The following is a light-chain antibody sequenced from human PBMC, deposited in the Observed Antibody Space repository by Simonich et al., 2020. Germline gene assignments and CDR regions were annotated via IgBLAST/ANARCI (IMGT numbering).Light chain of an antibody. CDR3: GADHGSGSNFVV. V-gene: IGLV9-49*01. J-gene: IGLJ2*01. CDR2: VGTGGMVG. Sequence: QPVLTQPPSASASLGASVTLTCPLSSGYSNYKVDWYQQRPGKGPRFVMRVGTGGMVGSKGDGIPDRFSVLGAGLNRYLTIKNIQEEDESDYHCGADHGSGSNFVVFGGGTKLTVL. CDR1: SGYSNYK.